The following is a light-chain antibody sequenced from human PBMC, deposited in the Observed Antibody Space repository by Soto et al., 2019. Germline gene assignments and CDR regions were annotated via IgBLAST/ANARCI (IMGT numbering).Light chain of an antibody. J-gene: IGKJ1*01. CDR1: QGISND. CDR3: QKYNSAPRT. Sequence: DIQMTQSPSSLSASIGDRVTISCRASQGISNDLAWYQQKPGKVPYLLIYAASTSHSGVPSRFRGSGAGTDFTLTISSRKPEDVATYYCQKYNSAPRTFGQGTKVEIK. CDR2: AAS. V-gene: IGKV1-27*01.